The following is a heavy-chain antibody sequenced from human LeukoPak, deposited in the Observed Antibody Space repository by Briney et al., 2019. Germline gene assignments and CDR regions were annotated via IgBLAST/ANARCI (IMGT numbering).Heavy chain of an antibody. CDR3: ARQSTVTTINY. D-gene: IGHD4-17*01. Sequence: GESLKISCKGSGYSFTSYWIGWVRQMPGKGLEWMGIIYPGDSDTRYSPSSQGQVTISADKSISTAYLQWSSLKASGTAMYYCARQSTVTTINYWGQGTLVTVSS. CDR2: IYPGDSDT. J-gene: IGHJ4*02. V-gene: IGHV5-51*01. CDR1: GYSFTSYW.